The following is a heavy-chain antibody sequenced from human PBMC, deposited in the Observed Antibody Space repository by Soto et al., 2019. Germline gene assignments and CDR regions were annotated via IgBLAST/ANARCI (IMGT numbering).Heavy chain of an antibody. CDR1: GFTFSNAW. CDR3: AKDPQGSWFGELLGWFDP. J-gene: IGHJ5*02. D-gene: IGHD3-10*01. CDR2: IKSKTDGGTT. Sequence: EVQLVESGGGLVKPGGSLRLSCAASGFTFSNAWMSWVRQAPGKGLEWVGRIKSKTDGGTTDYAAPVKGRFTISRDDSKNTLYLQMNSLRAEDTAVYYCAKDPQGSWFGELLGWFDPWGQGTLVTVSS. V-gene: IGHV3-15*01.